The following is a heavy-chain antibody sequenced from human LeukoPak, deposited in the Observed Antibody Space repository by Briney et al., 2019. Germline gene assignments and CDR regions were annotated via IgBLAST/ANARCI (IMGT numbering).Heavy chain of an antibody. V-gene: IGHV4-38-2*02. CDR3: ARGTYGYYMDV. D-gene: IGHD4-17*01. J-gene: IGHJ6*03. CDR2: IYRSGST. CDR1: NYSISNSLY. Sequence: SETLSLTCSGSNYSISNSLYWGWLRQPPGKGLEWIGSIYRSGSTFYNPSLKSRVTILLDTSKNQFSLKLSSVTAADTAVYFCARGTYGYYMDVWGKGTTVTVSS.